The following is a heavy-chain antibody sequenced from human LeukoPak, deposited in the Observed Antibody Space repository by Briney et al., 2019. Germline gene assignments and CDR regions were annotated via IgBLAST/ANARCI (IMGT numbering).Heavy chain of an antibody. V-gene: IGHV3-23*01. D-gene: IGHD3-22*01. CDR3: AKDLGYYDSGGYQTGFDY. J-gene: IGHJ4*02. CDR1: GFTFSSYA. CDR2: ISGSGGST. Sequence: PGGSLRLSCAASGFTFSSYAMSWVRQAPGKGLEWASAISGSGGSTSYADSVKGRFTISRDNSKNTLYLQMNSLRAEDTAVYYCAKDLGYYDSGGYQTGFDYWGQGTLVTVSS.